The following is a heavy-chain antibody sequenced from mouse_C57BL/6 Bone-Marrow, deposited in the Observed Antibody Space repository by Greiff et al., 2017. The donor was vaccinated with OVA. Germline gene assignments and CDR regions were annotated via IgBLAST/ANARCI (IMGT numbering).Heavy chain of an antibody. V-gene: IGHV2-5*01. D-gene: IGHD2-1*01. CDR2: IWRGGST. CDR3: AKKGPYGNRYFDV. CDR1: GFSLTSYG. J-gene: IGHJ1*03. Sequence: VQVVESGPGLVQPSQSLSITCTVSGFSLTSYGVHWVRQSPGKGLEWLGVIWRGGSTDYNAAFMSRLSITKDNSKSQVFFKMNSLQADDTAIYYCAKKGPYGNRYFDVWGTGTTVTVSS.